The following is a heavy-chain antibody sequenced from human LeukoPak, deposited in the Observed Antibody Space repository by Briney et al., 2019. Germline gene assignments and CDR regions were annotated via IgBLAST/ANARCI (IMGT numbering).Heavy chain of an antibody. CDR2: IKQDGSEQ. V-gene: IGHV3-7*01. D-gene: IGHD2-2*01. J-gene: IGHJ4*02. CDR1: GFTFSHYW. Sequence: GGSLRLSCAASGFTFSHYWMTWVRQAPGKGLEWVANIKQDGSEQYYVDSVKGRFTISRDNAKNSLYLQMNSLRVEDTAVYYCARDRCSSTGCFYDYWGQGTLVTVSS. CDR3: ARDRCSSTGCFYDY.